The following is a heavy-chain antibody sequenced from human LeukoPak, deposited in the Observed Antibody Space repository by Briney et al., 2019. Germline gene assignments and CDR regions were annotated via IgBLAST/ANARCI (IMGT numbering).Heavy chain of an antibody. D-gene: IGHD3-22*01. Sequence: PGGSLRLSCAASGFTFSDYYMSWIRRAPGKGLEWVSSISSSTLYIYYADSVKGRFTISRDNAKNSLYLQMNSPRAEDTAVYYCARDREVGYYDSSGYRDAFDIWGQGTMVTVSS. V-gene: IGHV3-11*06. CDR1: GFTFSDYY. CDR2: ISSSTLYI. CDR3: ARDREVGYYDSSGYRDAFDI. J-gene: IGHJ3*02.